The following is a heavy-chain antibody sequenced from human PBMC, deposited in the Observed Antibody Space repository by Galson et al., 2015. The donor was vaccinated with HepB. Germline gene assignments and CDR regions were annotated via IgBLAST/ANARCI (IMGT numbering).Heavy chain of an antibody. CDR2: INAGNGNT. D-gene: IGHD6-19*01. Sequence: SVKVSCKASGYTFTSYAMHWVRQAPGQRLEWMGWINAGNGNTKCSQKFQGRVTITRDTSASTAYMELSSLRSEDTAVYYCARWAVAGTFDYWGQGTLVTVSS. CDR3: ARWAVAGTFDY. J-gene: IGHJ4*02. V-gene: IGHV1-3*01. CDR1: GYTFTSYA.